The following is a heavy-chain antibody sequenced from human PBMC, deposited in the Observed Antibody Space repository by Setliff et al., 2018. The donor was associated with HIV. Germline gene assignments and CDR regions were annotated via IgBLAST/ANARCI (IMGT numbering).Heavy chain of an antibody. CDR2: INAGNDNT. D-gene: IGHD3-22*01. CDR1: GYSFTKYV. Sequence: GASVKVSCKASGYSFTKYVMHWVRQAPGQRLEWMGWINAGNDNTKYSQKFQGRVTITRDTSANTAYMELRSLRSDDTAVYYCGAGGYQNAFDIWGQGTMVTVSS. V-gene: IGHV1-3*01. J-gene: IGHJ3*02. CDR3: GAGGYQNAFDI.